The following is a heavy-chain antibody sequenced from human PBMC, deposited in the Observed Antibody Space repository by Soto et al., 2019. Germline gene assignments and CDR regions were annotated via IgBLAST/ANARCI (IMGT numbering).Heavy chain of an antibody. Sequence: QITLKESGPTLVKPTQTLTLTCTFSGFSLSTSGVGVGWIRQPPGKALEWLALIYWDDDKRYSPSLKSRLTITNDTPKNQVVLTMTNMDPVDTGTYYCAHSVPTTVTTSHFDYWGQGTLVTVSS. D-gene: IGHD4-17*01. CDR3: AHSVPTTVTTSHFDY. CDR2: IYWDDDK. CDR1: GFSLSTSGVG. V-gene: IGHV2-5*02. J-gene: IGHJ4*02.